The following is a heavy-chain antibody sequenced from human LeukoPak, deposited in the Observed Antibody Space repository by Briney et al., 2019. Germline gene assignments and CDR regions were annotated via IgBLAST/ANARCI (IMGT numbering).Heavy chain of an antibody. CDR3: AREGIAAAGTGFDY. CDR1: GFTFSSYA. D-gene: IGHD6-13*01. CDR2: ISGSGGST. J-gene: IGHJ4*02. Sequence: GGSLRLSCAASGFTFSSYAMSWVRQAPGKGLEWVSAISGSGGSTYYADSVKGRFTLSRDNSKNTLYLQINSLRAEDTAVYYCAREGIAAAGTGFDYWGQGTLVTVS. V-gene: IGHV3-23*01.